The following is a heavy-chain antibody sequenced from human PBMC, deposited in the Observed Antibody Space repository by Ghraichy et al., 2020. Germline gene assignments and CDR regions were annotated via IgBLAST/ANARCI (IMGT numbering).Heavy chain of an antibody. CDR3: ARVMVRGVITPDY. V-gene: IGHV1-2*02. CDR2: INPNSGGT. D-gene: IGHD3-10*01. J-gene: IGHJ4*02. Sequence: ASVKVSCKASGYTFTGYYMHWVRQAPGQGLEWMGWINPNSGGTNYAQKFQGRVTMTRDTSISTAYMELSRLRSDDTAVYYCARVMVRGVITPDYWGQGTLVTVSS. CDR1: GYTFTGYY.